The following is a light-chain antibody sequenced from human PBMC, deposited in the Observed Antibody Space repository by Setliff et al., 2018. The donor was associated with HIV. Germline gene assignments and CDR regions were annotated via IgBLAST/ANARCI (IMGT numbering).Light chain of an antibody. J-gene: IGLJ1*01. Sequence: QSVLTQPASVSGSPGQSITISCRGSSSDVGGYNHVSWYQQHPGKAPKVMIYDVSNRPLGVSNRFSGSKSDNTASLTISGLQAEDEADYFCSSYTHMNTYVFGTGTKVTVL. CDR2: DVS. V-gene: IGLV2-14*03. CDR3: SSYTHMNTYV. CDR1: SSDVGGYNH.